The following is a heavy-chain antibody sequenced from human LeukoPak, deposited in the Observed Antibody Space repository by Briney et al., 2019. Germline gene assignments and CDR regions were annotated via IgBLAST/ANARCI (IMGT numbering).Heavy chain of an antibody. Sequence: PSETLSLTCAVYGGSFSGYYWSWIRQPPGKGLEWVGEINHSGSTNYNPSLKSRVTISVDTSKNQFSLKLSSVTAADTAMYYCARGFYGGYYYYYYMDVWGKGTTVTVSS. CDR1: GGSFSGYY. D-gene: IGHD4/OR15-4a*01. CDR2: INHSGST. V-gene: IGHV4-34*01. J-gene: IGHJ6*03. CDR3: ARGFYGGYYYYYYMDV.